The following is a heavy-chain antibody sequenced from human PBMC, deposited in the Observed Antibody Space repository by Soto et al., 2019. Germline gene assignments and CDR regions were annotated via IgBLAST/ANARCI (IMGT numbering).Heavy chain of an antibody. CDR2: SILTFDIT. CDR3: ARPDEGGYSSNHHYYYALDV. V-gene: IGHV1-69*13. Sequence: SVKVSCKASGGTFRSYSISCVRQAPGQGLEWMGGSILTFDITNYAQKFQGRVTITADESTSTAYMELSSLGSVDTAVYYCARPDEGGYSSNHHYYYALDVWGQGTTVTVS. J-gene: IGHJ6*02. D-gene: IGHD3-22*01. CDR1: GGTFRSYS.